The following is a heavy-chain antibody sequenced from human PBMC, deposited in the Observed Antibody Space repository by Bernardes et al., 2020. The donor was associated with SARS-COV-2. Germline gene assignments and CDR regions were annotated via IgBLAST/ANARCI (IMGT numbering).Heavy chain of an antibody. V-gene: IGHV4-39*01. Sequence: SETLSLTCTVSGGSISRSNYYWGWIRQSPGKGLEWIGSIHYFGNTYYNPSLKSRVSISIDTSKNQVSLKLSSVTAADTALYFCASVFWDYYDGSGPVSPFDNWGQATLVTVSS. J-gene: IGHJ4*01. D-gene: IGHD3-22*01. CDR2: IHYFGNT. CDR1: GGSISRSNYY. CDR3: ASVFWDYYDGSGPVSPFDN.